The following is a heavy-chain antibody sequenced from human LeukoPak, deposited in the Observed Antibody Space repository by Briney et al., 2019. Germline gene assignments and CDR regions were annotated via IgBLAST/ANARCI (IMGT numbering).Heavy chain of an antibody. CDR1: GFTFSSYG. Sequence: PGGSLRLSCAASGFTFSSYGMHWVRQAPGKGLEWVAVISYDGSNKYYADSVKGRFTISRDNSKNTLYLQMNSLRAEDTAVYYCAKDGNEEYQAYYYYGMDVWGQGTTVTVSS. D-gene: IGHD2-2*01. V-gene: IGHV3-30*18. CDR2: ISYDGSNK. J-gene: IGHJ6*02. CDR3: AKDGNEEYQAYYYYGMDV.